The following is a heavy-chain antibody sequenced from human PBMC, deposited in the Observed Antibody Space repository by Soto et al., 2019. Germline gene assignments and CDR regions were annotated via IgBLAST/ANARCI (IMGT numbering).Heavy chain of an antibody. Sequence: VQLVESGGDLVQPGGSLRLSCAASGFTFSSYEMNWVRQAPGKGLEWVSYISSTGTSMDYADSVKGRFTISRDNAKNSLHLQLNSLRDEDTAVYYCARETQFIDYWGQGTLVSVSA. J-gene: IGHJ4*02. V-gene: IGHV3-48*03. CDR3: ARETQFIDY. CDR1: GFTFSSYE. CDR2: ISSTGTSM.